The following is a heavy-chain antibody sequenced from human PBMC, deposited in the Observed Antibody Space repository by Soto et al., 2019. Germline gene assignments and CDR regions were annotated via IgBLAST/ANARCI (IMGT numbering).Heavy chain of an antibody. CDR1: GGTFTNSS. Sequence: QVQLVQSGAELKKPGSSVKISCKASGGTFTNSSISWVRQAPGQGLEWLGGIIPLFGAADYAQKFQDRVTFNADESTGTASIELNRLRSEDTAVYYCAIHYRDAAVGSRLPWCDWEVGPQQGAFWGQGSLVTVSS. V-gene: IGHV1-69*01. D-gene: IGHD1-26*01. CDR2: IIPLFGAA. J-gene: IGHJ4*02. CDR3: AIHYRDAAVGSRLPWCDWEVGPQQGAF.